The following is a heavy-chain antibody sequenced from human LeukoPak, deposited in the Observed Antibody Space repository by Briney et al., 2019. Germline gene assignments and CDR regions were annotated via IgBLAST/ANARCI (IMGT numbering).Heavy chain of an antibody. CDR3: ARLGGTVTWDY. D-gene: IGHD4-17*01. Sequence: GGSLRLSCAASGFTFSSYGMHWVRQAPGKGLEWVAVISYDGSNKYYADSVKGRFTISRDNSKNTLYLQMNSLRVEDAAVYYCARLGGTVTWDYWGQGTLVTVSS. V-gene: IGHV3-30*03. CDR1: GFTFSSYG. CDR2: ISYDGSNK. J-gene: IGHJ4*02.